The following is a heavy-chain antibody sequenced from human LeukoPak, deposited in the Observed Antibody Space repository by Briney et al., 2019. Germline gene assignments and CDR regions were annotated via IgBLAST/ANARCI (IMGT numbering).Heavy chain of an antibody. J-gene: IGHJ4*02. D-gene: IGHD5-12*01. V-gene: IGHV1-69*05. CDR1: GGTFSSYA. CDR2: IIPIFGTA. CDR3: ARDRDSGYDSFDY. Sequence: ASVKVSCKASGGTFSSYAISWVRQAPGQGLEWMGGIIPIFGTANYAQKFQGRVTMTRDTSTSTVYMELSSLRSEDTAVYYCARDRDSGYDSFDYWGQGTLVTVSS.